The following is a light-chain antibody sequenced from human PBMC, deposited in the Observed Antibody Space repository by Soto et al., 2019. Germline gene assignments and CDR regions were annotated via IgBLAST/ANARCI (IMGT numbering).Light chain of an antibody. CDR3: QQYNNWPLT. CDR1: QSVNTN. J-gene: IGKJ4*01. CDR2: GAS. V-gene: IGKV3-15*01. Sequence: EIVMTQSPATLSVSPGERATLSCRARQSVNTNLAWYQQKPGQAPRLLIYGASTRATGIPARLSGSGSGTDFTLTISSLQSEDFAIYYCQQYNNWPLTFGGGTKVEIK.